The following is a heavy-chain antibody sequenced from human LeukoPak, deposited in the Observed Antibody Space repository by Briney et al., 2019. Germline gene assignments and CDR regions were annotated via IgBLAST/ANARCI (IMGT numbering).Heavy chain of an antibody. V-gene: IGHV3-30*01. Sequence: GRSLRLSCAASGFTFSSYAMHWVRQAPGKGLEWVAVISYDGSNKYYADSVKGRFTISRDNSKNTLYLQMNSLRAEDTAVYYCARESTEDWLDPWGQGTLVTVSS. D-gene: IGHD4-11*01. CDR2: ISYDGSNK. J-gene: IGHJ5*02. CDR3: ARESTEDWLDP. CDR1: GFTFSSYA.